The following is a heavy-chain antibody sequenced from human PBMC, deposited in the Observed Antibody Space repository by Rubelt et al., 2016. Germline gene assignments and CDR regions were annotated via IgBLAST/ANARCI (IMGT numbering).Heavy chain of an antibody. V-gene: IGHV3-23*04. CDR1: GFTFSSYG. J-gene: IGHJ4*02. D-gene: IGHD6-6*01. Sequence: VQLVESGGGVVQPGRSLRLSCAASGFTFSSYGMHWVRQAPGKGLEWVSAISGSGGSTYYADSVKGRFTISRDKSKNTLYLQMNSLRAEDTAVYYCAKDLAARPMGFDYWGQGTLVTVSS. CDR3: AKDLAARPMGFDY. CDR2: ISGSGGST.